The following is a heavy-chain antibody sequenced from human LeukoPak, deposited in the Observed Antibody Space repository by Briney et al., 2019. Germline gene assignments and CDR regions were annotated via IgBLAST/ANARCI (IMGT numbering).Heavy chain of an antibody. Sequence: PGGSLRLSCAASGFTFSTYEMNWVRQAPGKGLEWVSYICGSGSVIQYADSVKGRFIISRDNAKNSLYLQMSSLRAEDTAVYYCARERNYCGGDCYLNWGQGTLVTVSS. CDR1: GFTFSTYE. J-gene: IGHJ4*02. D-gene: IGHD2-21*02. CDR3: ARERNYCGGDCYLN. CDR2: ICGSGSVI. V-gene: IGHV3-48*03.